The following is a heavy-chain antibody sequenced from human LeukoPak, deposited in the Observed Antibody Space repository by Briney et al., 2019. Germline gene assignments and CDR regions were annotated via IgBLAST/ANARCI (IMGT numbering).Heavy chain of an antibody. Sequence: SETLSLTCAVYGGSFSGYYWSWIRQPPGKGLEWIGEINHSGSTNYNPSLKSRVTISVDTSKNQFSLKLSSVTAADTAVYYCARGGSGWYPYYYYMDVWGKGTTVTISS. CDR1: GGSFSGYY. J-gene: IGHJ6*03. D-gene: IGHD6-19*01. CDR3: ARGGSGWYPYYYYMDV. V-gene: IGHV4-34*01. CDR2: INHSGST.